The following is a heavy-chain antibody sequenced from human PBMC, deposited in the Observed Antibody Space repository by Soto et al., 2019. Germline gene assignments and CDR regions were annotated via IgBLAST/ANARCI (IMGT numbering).Heavy chain of an antibody. CDR1: GLNFIKSW. CDR3: TTDRFGSGISTDFAS. V-gene: IGHV3-15*07. Sequence: EVQLAESGGGLISPGGSLKLSCTASGLNFIKSWMNWVRQAPGKGLEWVGRIKSRSKGGTTDYAAPVKGRFTISREESTNTVYREMNSLKFEDTAVYYCTTDRFGSGISTDFASWGQGTLVTVSS. D-gene: IGHD3-10*01. CDR2: IKSRSKGGTT. J-gene: IGHJ4*02.